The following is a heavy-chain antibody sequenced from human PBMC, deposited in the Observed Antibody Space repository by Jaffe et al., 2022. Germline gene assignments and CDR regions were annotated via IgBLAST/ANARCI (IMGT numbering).Heavy chain of an antibody. CDR1: GFTFSSYS. Sequence: EVQLVESGGGLVKPGGSLRLSCAASGFTFSSYSMNWVRQAPGKGLEWVSSISSSSSYIYYADSVKGRFTISRDNAKNSLYLQMNSLRAEDTAVYYCGACTISYYYYYMDVWGKGTTVTVSS. CDR2: ISSSSSYI. CDR3: GACTISYYYYYMDV. V-gene: IGHV3-21*01. J-gene: IGHJ6*03. D-gene: IGHD3-3*01.